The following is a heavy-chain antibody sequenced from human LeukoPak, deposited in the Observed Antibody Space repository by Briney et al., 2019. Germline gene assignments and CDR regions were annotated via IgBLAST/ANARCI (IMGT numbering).Heavy chain of an antibody. CDR1: GFTFSDYY. CDR2: ISSSGSTI. V-gene: IGHV3-11*01. D-gene: IGHD3-10*01. J-gene: IGHJ4*02. CDR3: AKVESGPRGVIISPHSGY. Sequence: PGGSLRLSCAASGFTFSDYYMSWIRQAPGKGLEWVSYISSSGSTIYYADSVKGRFTISRDNSKNTLYLQMNSLRAEDTAVYYCAKVESGPRGVIISPHSGYWGQGTLVTVSS.